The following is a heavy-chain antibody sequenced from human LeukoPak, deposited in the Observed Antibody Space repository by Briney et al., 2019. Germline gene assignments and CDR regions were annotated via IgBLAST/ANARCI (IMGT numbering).Heavy chain of an antibody. Sequence: PGGSLRLSCAASGFTFSSYGMSWVRQAPGKGLEWVSSISTSSSYIYYADSVKGRFTISRDNARNSLYLQMNSLRAEDTAVYYCAREVYYYDSSGFYYSGGFGYWGQGTLLTVSS. J-gene: IGHJ4*02. V-gene: IGHV3-21*01. CDR2: ISTSSSYI. CDR1: GFTFSSYG. CDR3: AREVYYYDSSGFYYSGGFGY. D-gene: IGHD3-22*01.